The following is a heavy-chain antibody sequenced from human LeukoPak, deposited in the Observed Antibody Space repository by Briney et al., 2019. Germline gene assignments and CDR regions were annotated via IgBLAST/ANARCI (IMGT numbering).Heavy chain of an antibody. J-gene: IGHJ4*02. CDR1: GFTFSSYW. D-gene: IGHD3-10*01. CDR2: IKQDGSEK. V-gene: IGHV3-7*01. Sequence: GGSLRLSCAASGFTFSSYWMSWVRQAPGKGLEWVANIKQDGSEKYYVDSVKGRFTISRDNAKNSLYLQKNSLRAEDTAVYYCARVANYYGSGSYSVFDYWGQGTLVTVSS. CDR3: ARVANYYGSGSYSVFDY.